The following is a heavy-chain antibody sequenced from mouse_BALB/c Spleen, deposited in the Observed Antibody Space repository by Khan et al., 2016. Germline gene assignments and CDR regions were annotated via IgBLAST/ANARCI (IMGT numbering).Heavy chain of an antibody. CDR2: IRSNSNNYAT. V-gene: IGHV10S3*01. Sequence: EVQLVETGGGLVQPKGSLKLSCAASGFTFNTNAMNWVRQAPGKGLEWVARIRSNSNNYATYYADSVQDRFTISRDDSQSMLHLQMNNLKTEDTAMYCCVRELGFAYWGQGTLVTVSA. D-gene: IGHD4-1*01. J-gene: IGHJ3*01. CDR1: GFTFNTNA. CDR3: VRELGFAY.